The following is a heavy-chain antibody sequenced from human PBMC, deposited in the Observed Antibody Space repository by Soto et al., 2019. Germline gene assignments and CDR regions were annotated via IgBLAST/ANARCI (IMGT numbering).Heavy chain of an antibody. CDR2: IFHSGTT. V-gene: IGHV4-38-2*02. CDR3: ARDTTYMVVPYYYYYGMDV. Sequence: SETLSLTCAVSGYSINSGYYWGWIRQPPGKGLEWIGSIFHSGTTYYNPSLKSRVTISVDTSKNQLSLTLDSVTAADTAVYYCARDTTYMVVPYYYYYGMDVWGQGTTVTVSS. CDR1: GYSINSGYY. D-gene: IGHD2-21*01. J-gene: IGHJ6*02.